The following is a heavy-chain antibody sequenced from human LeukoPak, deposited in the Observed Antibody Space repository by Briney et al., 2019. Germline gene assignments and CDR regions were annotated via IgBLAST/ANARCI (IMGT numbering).Heavy chain of an antibody. CDR2: IIPIFGTA. CDR1: GGTFSSYA. D-gene: IGHD5-18*01. V-gene: IGHV1-69*13. J-gene: IGHJ6*02. CDR3: ARGYSYEYYYYGMDV. Sequence: SVKVSCKASGGTFSSYAISWVRQAPGQGLEWMGGIIPIFGTANYAQKFQGRVTVTADESTSTAYMELSSLRSEDTAVYYCARGYSYEYYYYGMDVWGQGTTVTVSS.